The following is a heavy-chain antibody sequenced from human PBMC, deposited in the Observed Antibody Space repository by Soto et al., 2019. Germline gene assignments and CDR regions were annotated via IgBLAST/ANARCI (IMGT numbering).Heavy chain of an antibody. Sequence: KPSETLSLTCAVFGGSISNSNWWTWVRQPPGKGLDWIGEIFHSGSTNYSSSLMGRVTISVDKANNQFSLKLSSVTAADTAVYYCAHRPIVGAAIWGQGTLVTVS. CDR2: IFHSGST. J-gene: IGHJ4*02. CDR3: AHRPIVGAAI. V-gene: IGHV4-4*02. CDR1: GGSISNSNW. D-gene: IGHD1-26*01.